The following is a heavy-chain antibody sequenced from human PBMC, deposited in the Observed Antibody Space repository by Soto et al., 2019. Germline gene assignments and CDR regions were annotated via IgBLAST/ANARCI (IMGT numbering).Heavy chain of an antibody. Sequence: GGSLRLSCAASGFTFSSYGMHWVRQAPGKGLEWVAVISYDGSNKYYADSVKGRFTISRDNSKNTLYLQMNSLRAEDTAVFYCAKGRFKSYSSSPQGDYWGQGTLVTVSS. D-gene: IGHD6-6*01. CDR3: AKGRFKSYSSSPQGDY. CDR1: GFTFSSYG. J-gene: IGHJ4*02. CDR2: ISYDGSNK. V-gene: IGHV3-30*18.